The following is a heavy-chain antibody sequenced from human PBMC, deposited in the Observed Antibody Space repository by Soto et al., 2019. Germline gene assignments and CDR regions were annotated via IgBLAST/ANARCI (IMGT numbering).Heavy chain of an antibody. CDR1: GFTFSSYW. CDR3: ARARREYSGYGAHYFDY. Sequence: EVQLVESGGGLVQPGGSLRLSCAASGFTFSSYWMHWVRQAPGKGLVWVSRINSDGSSTSYADSVKGRFTISRDNAKNTLYLQMNSLRAEDTAVHYCARARREYSGYGAHYFDYWGQGTLVTVSS. V-gene: IGHV3-74*01. J-gene: IGHJ4*02. CDR2: INSDGSST. D-gene: IGHD5-12*01.